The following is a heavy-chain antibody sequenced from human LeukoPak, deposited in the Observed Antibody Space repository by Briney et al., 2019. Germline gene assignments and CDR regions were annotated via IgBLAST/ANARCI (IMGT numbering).Heavy chain of an antibody. CDR1: GFTFSSYG. J-gene: IGHJ3*02. V-gene: IGHV3-33*01. CDR2: IWYDGSNK. Sequence: QPGGSLRLSCAASGFTFSSYGMHWVRQAPGKGLEWVAVIWYDGSNKYYADSVKGRFTISRDNSKNTLYLQMNSLRAEDTAVYYCARDRSPAAFDIWGQGTMVTVSS. CDR3: ARDRSPAAFDI.